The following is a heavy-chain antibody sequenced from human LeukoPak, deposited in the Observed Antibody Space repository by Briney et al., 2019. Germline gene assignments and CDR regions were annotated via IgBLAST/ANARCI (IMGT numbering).Heavy chain of an antibody. CDR3: ARASVATSNYYDYYYMDV. CDR1: GYTFTSYG. D-gene: IGHD5-12*01. Sequence: ASVKVSCKASGYTFTSYGISWVRQAPGQGLEWMGWMNPNSGNKGYAQKFQGRVTMTRNTSISTAYMELSSLRSEDTAVYYCARASVATSNYYDYYYMDVWGKGTTVTISS. J-gene: IGHJ6*03. V-gene: IGHV1-8*02. CDR2: MNPNSGNK.